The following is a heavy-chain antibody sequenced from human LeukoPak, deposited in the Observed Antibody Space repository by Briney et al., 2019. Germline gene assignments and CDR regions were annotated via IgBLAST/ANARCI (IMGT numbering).Heavy chain of an antibody. CDR2: ISASPYI. CDR1: ALTFSSYS. V-gene: IGHV3-21*01. Sequence: GGSLRLSCPVSALTFSSYSMNWARQAPGNGLEWVASISASPYIYYADSVKGRFTISRDDSKNSLYLQMSSLRAEDTALYYCARGGLSGQRTDLFDIWGQGTMVTVSS. D-gene: IGHD2/OR15-2a*01. J-gene: IGHJ3*02. CDR3: ARGGLSGQRTDLFDI.